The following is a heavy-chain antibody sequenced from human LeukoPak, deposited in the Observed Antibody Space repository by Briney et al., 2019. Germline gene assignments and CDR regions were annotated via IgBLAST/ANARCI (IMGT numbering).Heavy chain of an antibody. CDR3: ARAGYSSGWDY. J-gene: IGHJ4*02. CDR2: IKQDGSEK. CDR1: GFTFSSYW. D-gene: IGHD6-19*01. V-gene: IGHV3-7*01. Sequence: GGSLRLSCAASGFTFSSYWMSWVRQAPGKGLEWVANIKQDGSEKYHVDSVKGRFTISRDNAENSLYLQMNSLRGEDTAVYFCARAGYSSGWDYWGQGTLVTVSS.